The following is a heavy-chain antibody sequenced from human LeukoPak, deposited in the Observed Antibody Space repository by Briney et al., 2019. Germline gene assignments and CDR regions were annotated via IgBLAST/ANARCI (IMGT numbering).Heavy chain of an antibody. V-gene: IGHV4-59*01. J-gene: IGHJ5*02. D-gene: IGHD5-18*01. CDR2: IYYSGST. CDR3: AKGAGGFSYYNWFDP. Sequence: PSETLSLTCTVSGGSISSYYWSWIRQPPGKGLEWIGYIYYSGSTNYNTSLKSRVTISVDTSKNQFSLKLASVTAADTAIYYCAKGAGGFSYYNWFDPWGQGTLVTVSS. CDR1: GGSISSYY.